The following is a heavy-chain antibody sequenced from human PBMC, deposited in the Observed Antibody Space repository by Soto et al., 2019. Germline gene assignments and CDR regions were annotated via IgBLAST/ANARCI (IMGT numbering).Heavy chain of an antibody. CDR2: IYYSGST. Sequence: SETLSLTCAVSGGSLSISHYYWGWIRQPPGRGLEWIGSIYYSGSTYYNPSLKSRVTISVDTSNKHFSLKLSFVTAGDTAVYYCARGVPHYCSGTTCSDYYYMDVWGKGTTVTVSS. CDR3: ARGVPHYCSGTTCSDYYYMDV. CDR1: GGSLSISHYY. J-gene: IGHJ6*03. D-gene: IGHD2-2*01. V-gene: IGHV4-39*02.